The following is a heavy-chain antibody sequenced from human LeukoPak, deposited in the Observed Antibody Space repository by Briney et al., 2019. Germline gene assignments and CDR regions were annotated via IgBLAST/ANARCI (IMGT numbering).Heavy chain of an antibody. V-gene: IGHV3-74*01. CDR3: ARDMWGTLDY. J-gene: IGHJ4*02. Sequence: QPGGSLRLSCAASGFTFRDFWMHWVRQAPGKGPVWVSRMSPDGSATYYADSVKGRFTISRDNAENTMYLQMSSLRAEDTAVYYCARDMWGTLDYWGQGALVTVSS. D-gene: IGHD7-27*01. CDR1: GFTFRDFW. CDR2: MSPDGSAT.